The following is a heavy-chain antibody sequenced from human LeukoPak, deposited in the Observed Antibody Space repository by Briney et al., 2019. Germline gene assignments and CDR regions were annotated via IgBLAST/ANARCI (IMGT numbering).Heavy chain of an antibody. CDR1: GGSISSGGYY. J-gene: IGHJ4*02. CDR2: IYHSGST. Sequence: SQTLSLTCTVSGGSISSGGYYWSWIRQPPGKGLEWIGYIYHSGSTYYNPSLKSRVTISVDRSKNQFSLKLSSVTAADTAVYYCATQRHDYGDYGTDYWGQGTLVTVSS. CDR3: ATQRHDYGDYGTDY. V-gene: IGHV4-30-2*01. D-gene: IGHD4-17*01.